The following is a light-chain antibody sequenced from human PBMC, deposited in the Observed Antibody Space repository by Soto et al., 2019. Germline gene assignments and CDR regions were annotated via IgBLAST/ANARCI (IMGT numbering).Light chain of an antibody. J-gene: IGKJ5*01. CDR3: QARVT. V-gene: IGKV3-20*01. Sequence: EIVLTQSPGTLSLSPGERATLSCRASQSVSSSYLAWYQQKPGQAPRLLIYGASSRATGIPDRFSGSGSGTDFTLTISRLEPEDFAVYYCQARVTFGQGTRPAIK. CDR1: QSVSSSY. CDR2: GAS.